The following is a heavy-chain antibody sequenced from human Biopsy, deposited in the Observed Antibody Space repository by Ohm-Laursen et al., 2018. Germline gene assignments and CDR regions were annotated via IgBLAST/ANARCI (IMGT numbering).Heavy chain of an antibody. CDR2: TYYRSTWYN. Sequence: QTLSLTCAISGDSVSSNSAAWNWIRQSPSRGLEWLGRTYYRSTWYNDYAVSVKSRITISPDTSKNQFSLQLNSVTPEDTAVYYCARDTIGYDSSGYYYGDGFDMWGQGTMVTVSS. V-gene: IGHV6-1*01. J-gene: IGHJ3*02. CDR3: ARDTIGYDSSGYYYGDGFDM. CDR1: GDSVSSNSAA. D-gene: IGHD3-22*01.